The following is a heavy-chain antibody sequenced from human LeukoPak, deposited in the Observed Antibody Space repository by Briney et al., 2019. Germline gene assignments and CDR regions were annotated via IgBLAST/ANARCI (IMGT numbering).Heavy chain of an antibody. D-gene: IGHD5-12*01. V-gene: IGHV1-2*06. J-gene: IGHJ4*02. CDR1: GGTFSSYA. Sequence: ASVKVSCKASGGTFSSYAISWVRQAPGQGLEWMGRINPNSGGTNYAQKFQGRVTMTRDTSISTAYMELSRLRSDDTAVYYCARGYANYNFDYWGQGTLVTVSS. CDR3: ARGYANYNFDY. CDR2: INPNSGGT.